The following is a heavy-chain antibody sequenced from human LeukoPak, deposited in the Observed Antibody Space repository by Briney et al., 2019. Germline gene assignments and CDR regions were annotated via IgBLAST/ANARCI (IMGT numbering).Heavy chain of an antibody. J-gene: IGHJ4*02. CDR3: ARSGVVVVPAALWDFDY. CDR1: GGTFSSYA. V-gene: IGHV1-69*05. Sequence: SVKVSCKASGGTFSSYAISWVRQAPGQGLEWMGGIIPIFGTANYAQKFQGRVTITTDESTSTAYMELSSLRSEDTAVYYCARSGVVVVPAALWDFDYWGQGTLVTVSS. CDR2: IIPIFGTA. D-gene: IGHD2-2*01.